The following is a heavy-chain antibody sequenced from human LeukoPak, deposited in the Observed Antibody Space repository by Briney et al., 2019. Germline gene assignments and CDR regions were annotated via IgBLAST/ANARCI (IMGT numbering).Heavy chain of an antibody. CDR3: ARVSGSWFGDPLGAFDI. CDR1: GGSISSSSYY. J-gene: IGHJ3*02. Sequence: SETLSLACTVSGGSISSSSYYWGWIRQPPGKGLEWIGSIYYSGSTYYNPSLKSRVTISVDTSKNQFSLKLSSVTAADTAVYYCARVSGSWFGDPLGAFDIWGQGTMVTVSS. D-gene: IGHD3-10*01. V-gene: IGHV4-39*07. CDR2: IYYSGST.